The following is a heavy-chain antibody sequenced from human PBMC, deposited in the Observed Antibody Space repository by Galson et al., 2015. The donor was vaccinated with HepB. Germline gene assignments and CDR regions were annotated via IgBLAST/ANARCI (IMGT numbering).Heavy chain of an antibody. CDR3: ARGRGDSSGYYSF. V-gene: IGHV4-34*01. J-gene: IGHJ4*02. D-gene: IGHD3-22*01. CDR2: INHSGST. CDR1: GGSFSGYY. Sequence: ETLSLTCAVYGGSFSGYYWSWIRQPPGKGLEWIGEINHSGSTNYNPSLMSRVTISVDTSKNQFSLKLSSVTAADTAVYYCARGRGDSSGYYSFWGQGTLVTVSS.